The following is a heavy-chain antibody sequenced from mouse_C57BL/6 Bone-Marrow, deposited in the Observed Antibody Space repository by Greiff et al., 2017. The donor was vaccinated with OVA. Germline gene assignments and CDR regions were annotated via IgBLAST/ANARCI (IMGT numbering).Heavy chain of an antibody. D-gene: IGHD2-4*01. CDR1: GYTFTSYW. V-gene: IGHV1-50*01. Sequence: VQLQQPGAELVKPGASVKLSCKASGYTFTSYWMQWVKQRPGQGLEWIGEIDPSDSSTNYNQKFKGKATLTVDTSSSTAYMQLISLTSEDFAFYYCASGGDCEAWFAYWGQGTLVTVSA. J-gene: IGHJ3*01. CDR3: ASGGDCEAWFAY. CDR2: IDPSDSST.